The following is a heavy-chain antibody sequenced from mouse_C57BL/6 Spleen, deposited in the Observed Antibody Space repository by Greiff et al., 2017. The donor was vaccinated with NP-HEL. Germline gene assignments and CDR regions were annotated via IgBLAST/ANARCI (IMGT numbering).Heavy chain of an antibody. V-gene: IGHV1-82*01. J-gene: IGHJ2*01. CDR2: IYPASLYT. CDR1: VSPFRRSW. Sequence: QVQLQQSGPELVTPSPSFPLSFISSVSPFRRSWMTWVTPRPGKGLEWLGRIYPASLYTHYNGKFKGKATLTADKSSSTAYMQLSSLTSEDSAVYFCARYGTTVVAPFDYWGQGTTLTVSS. D-gene: IGHD1-1*01. CDR3: ARYGTTVVAPFDY.